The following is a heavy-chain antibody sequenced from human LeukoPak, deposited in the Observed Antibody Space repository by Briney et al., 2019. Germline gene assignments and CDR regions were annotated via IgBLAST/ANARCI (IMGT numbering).Heavy chain of an antibody. V-gene: IGHV3-23*01. D-gene: IGHD1-26*01. Sequence: GGSLRLSCAASGFTFSSYAMSWVRQAPGKGLEWVSAISGSRGSTYYADSVKGRFTISRDNSKNTLYLQMNSLRAEDTAVYYCAKAHSGSYYFYFDYWGQGTLVTVSS. J-gene: IGHJ4*02. CDR1: GFTFSSYA. CDR3: AKAHSGSYYFYFDY. CDR2: ISGSRGST.